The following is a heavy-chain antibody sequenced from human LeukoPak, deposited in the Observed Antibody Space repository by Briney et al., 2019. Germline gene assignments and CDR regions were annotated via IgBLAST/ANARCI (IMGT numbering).Heavy chain of an antibody. D-gene: IGHD3-22*01. CDR3: ARDAAIYESSGCYYLW. CDR1: GYTFTSYD. V-gene: IGHV1-8*03. CDR2: MNPNSGNT. Sequence: SVKVSCKASGYTFTSYDINWVRQATGQGLEWMGWMNPNSGNTGYAQKFQGRVTITRNTSISTAYMELSSLRSEDTAVYFCARDAAIYESSGCYYLWWGQGTLVTVSS. J-gene: IGHJ4*02.